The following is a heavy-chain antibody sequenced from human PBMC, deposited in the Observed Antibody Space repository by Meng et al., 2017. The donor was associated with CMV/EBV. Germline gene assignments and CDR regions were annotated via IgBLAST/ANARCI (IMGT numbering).Heavy chain of an antibody. CDR2: TYYRSKWYN. CDR3: AVNVGGAFDY. V-gene: IGHV6-1*01. D-gene: IGHD3-16*01. CDR1: GDSVSSNSAA. J-gene: IGHJ4*02. Sequence: VQPHRPLPGRAGPSHTLSPTCAIAGDSVSSNSAAWNWIRQSPSRGLEWLGRTYYRSKWYNDYAVPVKSRITINPDTSKNQFSLQLNSVTPEDTAVYYCAVNVGGAFDYWGQGTLVTVSS.